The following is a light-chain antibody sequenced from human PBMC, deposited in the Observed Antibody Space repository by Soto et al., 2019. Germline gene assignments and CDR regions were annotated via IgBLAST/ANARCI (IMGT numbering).Light chain of an antibody. CDR1: SSNIGSNY. CDR3: AAWDDSLSGVV. J-gene: IGLJ2*01. V-gene: IGLV1-47*02. CDR2: SNN. Sequence: QSVLTQPPSASGTPGQRVTISCSGSSSNIGSNYVYWYQQLPGTAPKLLIYSNNQRPSGVPDRFSGCKSGTSASLAISGLRSEDEADYYCAAWDDSLSGVVFGGGTKLTVL.